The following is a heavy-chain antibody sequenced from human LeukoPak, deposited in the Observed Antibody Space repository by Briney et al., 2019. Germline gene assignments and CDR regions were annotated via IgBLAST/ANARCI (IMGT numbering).Heavy chain of an antibody. CDR3: ARAPGAAMVFGYMDV. V-gene: IGHV3-48*04. CDR1: GFTFSTYA. CDR2: ISGSSSTI. Sequence: GGSLRLSCAASGFTFSTYAMNWVRQAPGKGLEWVSYISGSSSTIYYADSVKGRFTISRDNAKNSLYLQMNSLRAEDTAVYYCARAPGAAMVFGYMDVWGKGTTVTVSS. J-gene: IGHJ6*03. D-gene: IGHD5-18*01.